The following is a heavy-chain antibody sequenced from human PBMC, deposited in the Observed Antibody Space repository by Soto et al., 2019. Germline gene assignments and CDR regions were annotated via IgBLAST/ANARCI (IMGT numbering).Heavy chain of an antibody. CDR3: ARDSAPRMSGSYRGGAFDI. CDR1: GFTFGSYA. J-gene: IGHJ3*02. Sequence: GGSLRLSCAASGFTFGSYAMHWVRQAPGKGLEWVAVISYDGSNKYYADSVKGRFTISRDNSKNTLYLQMNSLRAEDTAVYYCARDSAPRMSGSYRGGAFDIWGQGTMVTV. V-gene: IGHV3-30-3*01. D-gene: IGHD1-26*01. CDR2: ISYDGSNK.